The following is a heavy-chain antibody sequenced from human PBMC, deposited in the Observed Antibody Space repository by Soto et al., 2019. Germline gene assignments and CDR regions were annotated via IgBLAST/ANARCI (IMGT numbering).Heavy chain of an antibody. CDR3: ARVRSYGMDV. D-gene: IGHD4-17*01. CDR2: IYYGGRH. J-gene: IGHJ6*02. Sequence: LSLTCTVSGDSVSSGDYYWSWIRQPPGKGLEWIGNIYYGGRHFYNPSLKSRVTMSLDTSKNQFSLRLNSVTAADSAVYYCARVRSYGMDVWGQGTTVTVSS. V-gene: IGHV4-30-4*01. CDR1: GDSVSSGDYY.